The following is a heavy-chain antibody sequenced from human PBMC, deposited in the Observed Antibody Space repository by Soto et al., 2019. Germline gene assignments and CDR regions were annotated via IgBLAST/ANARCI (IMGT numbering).Heavy chain of an antibody. Sequence: PSETLSLTCAVSGYSISSGYYWGWIRQPPGKGLEWIGSIYHSGSTYYNPSLKSRVTISVDTSKNQFSLKLSSVTAADTAVYYCARGLVTTVDVRAFDIWGQGTMVTVSS. CDR2: IYHSGST. J-gene: IGHJ3*02. CDR3: ARGLVTTVDVRAFDI. CDR1: GYSISSGYY. V-gene: IGHV4-38-2*01. D-gene: IGHD4-17*01.